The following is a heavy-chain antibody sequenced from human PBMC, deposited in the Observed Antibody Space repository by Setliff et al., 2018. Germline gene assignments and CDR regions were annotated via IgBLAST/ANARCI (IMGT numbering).Heavy chain of an antibody. CDR2: IYTDGST. Sequence: SETLSLTCTVSGGSLSSYNYWSWIRQPAGKGLEWIGQIYTDGSTNYNPSLKSRVTMSVDTSKNQFSLKLSSVTAADTAVYYCARGQAGNYYYYMDVWGKGTTVTVSS. V-gene: IGHV4-4*07. J-gene: IGHJ6*03. CDR3: ARGQAGNYYYYMDV. CDR1: GGSLSSYNY.